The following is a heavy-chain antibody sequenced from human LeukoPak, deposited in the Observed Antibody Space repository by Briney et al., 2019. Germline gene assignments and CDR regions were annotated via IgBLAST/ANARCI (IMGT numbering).Heavy chain of an antibody. J-gene: IGHJ6*02. Sequence: GGSLRLSCAASGFTFSDYYMSWIRQAPGKGLEWVSYISSSGSTIYYADSVKGRFTIFRDNAKNSLSLQMNTLRADDTAVYDWARKGWRVRGVAYYYYGIDVWGQGTTVTVSS. CDR3: ARKGWRVRGVAYYYYGIDV. CDR2: ISSSGSTI. V-gene: IGHV3-11*01. D-gene: IGHD3-16*01. CDR1: GFTFSDYY.